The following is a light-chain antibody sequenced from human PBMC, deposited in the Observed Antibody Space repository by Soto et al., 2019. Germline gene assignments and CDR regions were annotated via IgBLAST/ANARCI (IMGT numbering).Light chain of an antibody. CDR1: QSVSSN. Sequence: ETVMTQSPVTPSVYPGERATLSCRASQSVSSNLAWYQQKPGQAPSLLIYGAFTRATGIPARFSGTGSGTEFTLTISSLQSEDFAIYYCQQYNDWPLTFGQGTKVDIK. V-gene: IGKV3-15*01. CDR3: QQYNDWPLT. J-gene: IGKJ1*01. CDR2: GAF.